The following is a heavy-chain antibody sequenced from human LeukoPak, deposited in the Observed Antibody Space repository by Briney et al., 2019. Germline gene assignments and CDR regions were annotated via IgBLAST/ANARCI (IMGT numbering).Heavy chain of an antibody. CDR3: ARGHDFWSGCGVDP. CDR2: ISAYNGNT. Sequence: ASVKVTCKVSGYTFTSYGISWVRQAPGQGLEWMGWISAYNGNTNYAQKLQGRVTMTTDTSTSTAYMELRSLRSDATAVYYCARGHDFWSGCGVDPWGQGTLVTVSS. V-gene: IGHV1-18*01. CDR1: GYTFTSYG. D-gene: IGHD3-3*01. J-gene: IGHJ5*02.